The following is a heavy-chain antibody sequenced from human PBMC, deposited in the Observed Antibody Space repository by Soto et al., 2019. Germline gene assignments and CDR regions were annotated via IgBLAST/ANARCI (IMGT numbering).Heavy chain of an antibody. D-gene: IGHD6-13*01. J-gene: IGHJ3*01. Sequence: QVQRVQSGPELKKPGSSVKVSCKAPGDTFNSYGISWVRQYPGQGLEWMGGIVPMFGTTNLALKFEDRVTITADELTTTVYMEIRGLTSEDTAVYYCARDLADVHLWDAFDVWGHGTRVTVSS. CDR1: GDTFNSYG. V-gene: IGHV1-69*01. CDR3: ARDLADVHLWDAFDV. CDR2: IVPMFGTT.